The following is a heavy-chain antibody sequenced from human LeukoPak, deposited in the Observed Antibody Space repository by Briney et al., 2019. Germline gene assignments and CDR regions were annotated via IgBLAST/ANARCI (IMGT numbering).Heavy chain of an antibody. CDR1: GYSFTSYW. CDR3: ARDIGTSVVTSSFNY. J-gene: IGHJ4*02. V-gene: IGHV5-51*01. CDR2: IYPGDSDT. Sequence: GESLKISCKASGYSFTSYWIGWVRQMPGKGLEWMGIIYPGDSDTRYSPSFQGQVTISADKSINTAYLQWSSLKASDTAMYYCARDIGTSVVTSSFNYWGQGTLVTVSS. D-gene: IGHD4-23*01.